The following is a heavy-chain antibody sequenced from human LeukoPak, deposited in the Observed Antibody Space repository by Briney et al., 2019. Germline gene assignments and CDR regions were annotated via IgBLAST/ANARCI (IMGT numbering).Heavy chain of an antibody. CDR1: GFTFSSYW. CDR2: ISSGDGTNI. Sequence: GGPLRLSCAASGFTFSSYWMHWVRQAPGKGPAWISHISSGDGTNIGYADSVKGRFTISRDNAKNTLYLQMNSLGVEDTAVYYCTRTTGQRCFDCWGQGTQVPVSS. CDR3: TRTTGQRCFDC. J-gene: IGHJ4*02. D-gene: IGHD4-11*01. V-gene: IGHV3-74*01.